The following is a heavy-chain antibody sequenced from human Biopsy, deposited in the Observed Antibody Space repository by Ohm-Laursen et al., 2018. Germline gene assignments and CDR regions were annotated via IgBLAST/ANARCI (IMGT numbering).Heavy chain of an antibody. J-gene: IGHJ3*02. Sequence: TLSLTCTVSGGSMIHYYWNWIRQSPGKGLEWIAYIYSSGITNYNPSLKSRLTISIDTSKNQSSLKLNSMTTAGTAVYYCARGQDYGGNKAFDIWGQGTKVTVSP. V-gene: IGHV4-59*01. CDR1: GGSMIHYY. D-gene: IGHD4-23*01. CDR3: ARGQDYGGNKAFDI. CDR2: IYSSGIT.